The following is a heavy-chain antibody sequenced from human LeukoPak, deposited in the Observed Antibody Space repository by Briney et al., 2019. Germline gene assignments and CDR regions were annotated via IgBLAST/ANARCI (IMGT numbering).Heavy chain of an antibody. Sequence: SETLSLTCAVYGGSFSGYYWSWIRQPPGKGLEWIGEINHSGSTNYNPSLKSRVTISVDTSKNQFSLKLSSVTAADTAVYYCARVDYDFWSGYYRRPQFDYWGQGTLVTISS. CDR2: INHSGST. D-gene: IGHD3-3*01. CDR3: ARVDYDFWSGYYRRPQFDY. CDR1: GGSFSGYY. V-gene: IGHV4-34*01. J-gene: IGHJ4*02.